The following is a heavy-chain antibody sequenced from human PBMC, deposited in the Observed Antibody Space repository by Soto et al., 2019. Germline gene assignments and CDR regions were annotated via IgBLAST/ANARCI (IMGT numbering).Heavy chain of an antibody. Sequence: SVKVSCKASGGTFSSYAISWVRQAPGQGLEWMGGIIPIFGTANYAQKFQGRVTITADESTSTAYMELSSLRSEDTAVYYCARDAIRGYSSSPVAGMDVWGQGTTVTVSS. CDR2: IIPIFGTA. J-gene: IGHJ6*02. CDR3: ARDAIRGYSSSPVAGMDV. CDR1: GGTFSSYA. V-gene: IGHV1-69*13. D-gene: IGHD6-6*01.